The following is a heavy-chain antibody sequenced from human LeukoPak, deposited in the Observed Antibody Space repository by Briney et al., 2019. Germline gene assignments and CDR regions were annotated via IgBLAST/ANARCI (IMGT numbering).Heavy chain of an antibody. CDR3: ARSATIIGGLDY. V-gene: IGHV5-51*01. CDR2: IYSGDADT. CDR1: GYSFTSYW. J-gene: IGHJ4*02. D-gene: IGHD5-12*01. Sequence: GESLKISCKGSGYSFTSYWIGWVRQMPGKGLEWLGIIYSGDADTRYSPSFQGQVTISADRSISTTYLQWSSLKASDTAMYYCARSATIIGGLDYWGQGTLVTVSS.